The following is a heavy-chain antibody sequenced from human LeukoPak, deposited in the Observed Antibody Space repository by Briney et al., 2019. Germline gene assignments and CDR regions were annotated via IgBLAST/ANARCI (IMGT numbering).Heavy chain of an antibody. CDR3: AKDVGKWESLHFFDY. J-gene: IGHJ4*02. V-gene: IGHV3-23*01. D-gene: IGHD1-26*01. CDR2: ISGGGAST. CDR1: GFTLITNA. Sequence: GGSLRLSCLTSGFTLITNAMSWVRQAPGKGLEWISGISGGGASTYYADSVKGRFTISRDDSRNTLYLQMNSLRGDDTAVYYCAKDVGKWESLHFFDYWGQGTLVTVSS.